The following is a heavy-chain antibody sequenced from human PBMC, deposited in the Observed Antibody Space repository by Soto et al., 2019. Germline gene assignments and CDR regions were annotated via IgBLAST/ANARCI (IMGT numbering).Heavy chain of an antibody. J-gene: IGHJ6*03. V-gene: IGHV4-59*08. Sequence: SETLSLTCTVSGGSISSYYWSWIRQPPGKGLEWIGYIYYSGSTNYNPSLKSRVTISVDTSKNQFSLKLSSVTAADTAVYYCARTVVPAADYYYYYYMDVWGKGTTVTVSS. CDR2: IYYSGST. CDR3: ARTVVPAADYYYYYYMDV. D-gene: IGHD2-2*01. CDR1: GGSISSYY.